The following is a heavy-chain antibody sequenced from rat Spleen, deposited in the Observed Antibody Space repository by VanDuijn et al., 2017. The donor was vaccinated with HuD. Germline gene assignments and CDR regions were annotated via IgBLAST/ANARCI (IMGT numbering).Heavy chain of an antibody. V-gene: IGHV3-1*01. Sequence: EVQLQESGPGLVKPSQSLSLTCSVTNYSSTSDYWGWIRKLPGSKMEWIGHISYSGSSSYSPSLKGRISITRDTSKNQFFLQVNSVIIEDTATYYCARIRDVMDVWGQGASVTVSS. J-gene: IGHJ4*01. CDR3: ARIRDVMDV. CDR2: ISYSGSS. CDR1: NYSSTSDY. D-gene: IGHD1-6*01.